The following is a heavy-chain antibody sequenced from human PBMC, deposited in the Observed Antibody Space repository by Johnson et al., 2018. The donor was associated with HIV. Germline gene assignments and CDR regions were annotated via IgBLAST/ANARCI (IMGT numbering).Heavy chain of an antibody. Sequence: QVQLVESGGGLVQPGGSLRLSCAASGFTVSNKYMTWVRQAPGKGLEWVSYISSSGSTIYYADSVKGRFTISRDNAKNSLYLQMNSLRAEDTAVYYCARDPPVTTTHNAFDIWGQGTMVTVSS. D-gene: IGHD4-17*01. CDR1: GFTVSNKY. V-gene: IGHV3-11*04. CDR3: ARDPPVTTTHNAFDI. CDR2: ISSSGSTI. J-gene: IGHJ3*02.